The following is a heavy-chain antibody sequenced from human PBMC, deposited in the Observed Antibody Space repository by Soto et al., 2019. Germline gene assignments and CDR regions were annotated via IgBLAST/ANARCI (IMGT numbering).Heavy chain of an antibody. J-gene: IGHJ4*02. CDR2: VRGGGDTT. CDR3: AKGRGGSGSLTPRVDF. Sequence: EVQLLESGGGLVQPGGSLRLSCAASGFTFKNYAMPWVPQAPGKGLEWGSAVRGGGDTTSYADSVKGRFTVSRDGSKNTLYLQMSSLRAEDTALYYCAKGRGGSGSLTPRVDFWGQGTLVTVSS. CDR1: GFTFKNYA. D-gene: IGHD3-10*01. V-gene: IGHV3-23*01.